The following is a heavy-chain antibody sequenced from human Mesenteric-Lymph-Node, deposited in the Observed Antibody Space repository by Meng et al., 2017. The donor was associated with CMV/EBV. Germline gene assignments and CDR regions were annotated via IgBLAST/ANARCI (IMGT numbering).Heavy chain of an antibody. J-gene: IGHJ4*02. Sequence: GESLKISCAASGFTFSGYGMHWVRQAPGKGLEWVTYIRYDGSNKYYVDSVKGRFAISRDNSKNMLSLEMNSLRVEDTAVYYCAKESTYGSGTYALGHWGQGTLVTVSS. CDR1: GFTFSGYG. D-gene: IGHD3-10*01. CDR2: IRYDGSNK. V-gene: IGHV3-30*02. CDR3: AKESTYGSGTYALGH.